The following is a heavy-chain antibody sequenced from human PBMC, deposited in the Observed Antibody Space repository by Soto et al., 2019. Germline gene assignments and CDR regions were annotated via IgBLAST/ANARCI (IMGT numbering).Heavy chain of an antibody. Sequence: QVQLVESGGGVVQPGRSLRLSCAASGFTFSSYAIHWVRQAPGKGLEWVAVISYDGSNKYYADSVKGRFTISRDNSKNTLYLQVNSLRVEDTAVYYCARGHHQLEPRDAFDIWGQGTMVTVSS. J-gene: IGHJ3*02. D-gene: IGHD1-1*01. CDR1: GFTFSSYA. CDR3: ARGHHQLEPRDAFDI. V-gene: IGHV3-30-3*01. CDR2: ISYDGSNK.